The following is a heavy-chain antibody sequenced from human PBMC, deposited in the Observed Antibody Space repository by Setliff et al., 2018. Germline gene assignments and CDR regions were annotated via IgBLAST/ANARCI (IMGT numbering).Heavy chain of an antibody. CDR3: ARGPAKSAGQWGSHFFDY. Sequence: HPGGSLRLSCAASGFTFSSYWMSWVRQPPGKGLEWVANIQQDGSEKYYVDSVKGRFTISRDNAKNTLYLQMDSLRAEDTAVYYCARGPAKSAGQWGSHFFDYWGQGTLVTVSS. J-gene: IGHJ4*02. V-gene: IGHV3-7*01. D-gene: IGHD2-2*01. CDR2: IQQDGSEK. CDR1: GFTFSSYW.